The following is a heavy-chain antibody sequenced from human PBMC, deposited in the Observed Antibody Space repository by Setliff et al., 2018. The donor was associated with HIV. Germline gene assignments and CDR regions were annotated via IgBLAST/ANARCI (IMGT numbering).Heavy chain of an antibody. CDR1: GYSFITYV. Sequence: ASVKVSCKASGYSFITYVVYWVRQAPGQRLEWMGWINAGNGNTGYAQKFQGRVTMTRNTSISTAYMELSSLRSEDTAVYYCARDIYDSGWFTLEYWGQGTLVTVSS. CDR2: INAGNGNT. CDR3: ARDIYDSGWFTLEY. V-gene: IGHV1-3*01. D-gene: IGHD6-19*01. J-gene: IGHJ4*02.